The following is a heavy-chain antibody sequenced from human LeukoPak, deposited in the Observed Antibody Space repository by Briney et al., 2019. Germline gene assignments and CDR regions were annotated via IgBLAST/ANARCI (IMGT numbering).Heavy chain of an antibody. CDR3: AKDRAYLGSY. J-gene: IGHJ4*02. Sequence: GGSLRLSCAVSGFTFTSYAISWVRQAPGKGLEWVAFIRYDGSIKYYADSVKGRFTISRDNSKNTLYLQMNSLRAEDTAVYYCAKDRAYLGSYWGQGTLVTVSS. CDR1: GFTFTSYA. CDR2: IRYDGSIK. V-gene: IGHV3-30*02. D-gene: IGHD1-26*01.